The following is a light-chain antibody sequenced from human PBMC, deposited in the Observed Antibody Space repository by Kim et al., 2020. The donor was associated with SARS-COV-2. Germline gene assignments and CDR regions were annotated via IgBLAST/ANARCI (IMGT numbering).Light chain of an antibody. CDR2: DVS. Sequence: QSITIACTGTSSDVGGYIYVSWYQQHPGKAPKLMIYDVSNRPSGVSNRFSGSKSGNTASLTISGLQAEDEAEYYCISYTSSSTLYVFGTGTKVTVL. CDR1: SSDVGGYIY. CDR3: ISYTSSSTLYV. V-gene: IGLV2-14*03. J-gene: IGLJ1*01.